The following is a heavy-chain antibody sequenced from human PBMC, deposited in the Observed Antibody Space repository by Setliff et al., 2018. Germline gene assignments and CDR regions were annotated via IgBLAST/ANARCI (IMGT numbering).Heavy chain of an antibody. CDR1: GFSFGDFA. Sequence: GGSLRLSCTASGFSFGDFAMTWVRQAPGKGLEWVSTISGSGGSTYYADSVKGRFTISRDNSKNTLYLQMNSLRAEGTAVYYCAKADIVVVPAAMAFDYWGQGTLVTVSS. J-gene: IGHJ4*02. D-gene: IGHD2-2*01. CDR2: ISGSGGST. V-gene: IGHV3-23*01. CDR3: AKADIVVVPAAMAFDY.